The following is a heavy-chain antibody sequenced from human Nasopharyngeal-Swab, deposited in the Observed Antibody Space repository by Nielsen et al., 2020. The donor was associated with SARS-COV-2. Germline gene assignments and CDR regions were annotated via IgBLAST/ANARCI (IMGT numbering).Heavy chain of an antibody. V-gene: IGHV1-69*13. D-gene: IGHD1-26*01. CDR2: IIPIFGTA. CDR1: GYTFTGYY. Sequence: SVKVSCKASGYTFTGYYMHWVRQAPGQGLEWMGGIIPIFGTANYAQKFQGRVTITADESTSTAYMELSSLRSEDMAVYYCARHSGSYYYGMDVWGQGTTVTVSS. J-gene: IGHJ6*02. CDR3: ARHSGSYYYGMDV.